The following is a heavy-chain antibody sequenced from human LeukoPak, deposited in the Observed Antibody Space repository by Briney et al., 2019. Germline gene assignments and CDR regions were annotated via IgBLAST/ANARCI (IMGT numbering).Heavy chain of an antibody. Sequence: GGSLRLTCAASGFTFSTYGMHWVRQAPGKGLEWVALIWYDGSNKYYADSVKGRFTISRDNSKNTLYLQMNSLRAEDTAVYYCAKDLRYYDFWSGLADYWGQGTLVTVSS. J-gene: IGHJ4*02. CDR1: GFTFSTYG. CDR2: IWYDGSNK. D-gene: IGHD3-3*01. V-gene: IGHV3-33*06. CDR3: AKDLRYYDFWSGLADY.